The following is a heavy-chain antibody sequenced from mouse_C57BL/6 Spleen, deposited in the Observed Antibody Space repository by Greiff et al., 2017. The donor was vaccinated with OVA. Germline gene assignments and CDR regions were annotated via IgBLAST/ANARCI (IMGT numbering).Heavy chain of an antibody. J-gene: IGHJ4*01. CDR3: AMYRYYDGYYLFYAMDY. D-gene: IGHD2-3*01. V-gene: IGHV7-3*01. Sequence: EVNVVESGGGLVQPGGSLSLSCAASGFTFTGYYMSWVRQPPGKALEWLGFIRNKANGYTTAYSASVQGRFTISRDNSQSIHYLHMNALRTEDSATYYCAMYRYYDGYYLFYAMDYWGQGTSVTVSS. CDR2: IRNKANGYTT. CDR1: GFTFTGYY.